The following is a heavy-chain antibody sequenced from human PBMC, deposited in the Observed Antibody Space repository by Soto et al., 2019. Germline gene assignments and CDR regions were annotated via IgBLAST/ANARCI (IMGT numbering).Heavy chain of an antibody. CDR3: ARVHVMVVAGSTFDY. CDR1: GGSFSGYY. D-gene: IGHD6-19*01. V-gene: IGHV4-34*01. J-gene: IGHJ4*01. CDR2: INHSGST. Sequence: SETLSLTCAVYGGSFSGYYWSWIRQPPGKGLEWIGEINHSGSTNYNPSLKSRVTISVDTSKNQFSLKLSSVTAADTAVYYCARVHVMVVAGSTFDYWGHGTLVTVSS.